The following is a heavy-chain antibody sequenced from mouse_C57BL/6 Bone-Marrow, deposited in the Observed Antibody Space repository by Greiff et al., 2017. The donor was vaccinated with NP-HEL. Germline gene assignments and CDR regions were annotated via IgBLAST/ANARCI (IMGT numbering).Heavy chain of an antibody. Sequence: VQLQQSGPELVKPGASVKISCKASGYTFTDYYMNWVKQSHGKSLEWIGDINPNNGGTSYNQKFKGKATLTVDKSSSTAYMELRSLTSEDSAVYYCARWDYGSSNFFDYWGQGTTLTVSS. CDR3: ARWDYGSSNFFDY. CDR1: GYTFTDYY. CDR2: INPNNGGT. V-gene: IGHV1-26*01. D-gene: IGHD1-1*01. J-gene: IGHJ2*01.